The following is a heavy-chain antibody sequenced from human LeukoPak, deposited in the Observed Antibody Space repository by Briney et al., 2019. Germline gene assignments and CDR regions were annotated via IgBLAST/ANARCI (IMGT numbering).Heavy chain of an antibody. D-gene: IGHD6-6*01. CDR2: IYPGDSDT. CDR3: ARQEYSSSSAPDY. V-gene: IGHV5-51*01. J-gene: IGHJ4*02. CDR1: GYSFTSYW. Sequence: GESPMISCKGSGYSFTSYWISWVPQMPGKGLEWMGIIYPGDSDTRYGPSFQGQVTISADKSISTAYLQWSSLKASDTAMYYCARQEYSSSSAPDYRGQGTLVTVSS.